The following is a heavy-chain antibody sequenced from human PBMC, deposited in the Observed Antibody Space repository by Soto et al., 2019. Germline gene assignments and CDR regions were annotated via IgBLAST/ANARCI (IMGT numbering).Heavy chain of an antibody. D-gene: IGHD6-19*01. CDR3: SRNKDSSGWYIDY. CDR2: IRQDGSEK. CDR1: GFTFSSYW. Sequence: EVQLVESGGGLVQPGGSLRLSCAASGFTFSSYWMTWVRQAPGKGLEGVANIRQDGSEKYYMDSVKGRFTISRDNAKNSLYLQMNSLRAEDTAVYYCSRNKDSSGWYIDYWGQGTLVTVSS. J-gene: IGHJ4*02. V-gene: IGHV3-7*05.